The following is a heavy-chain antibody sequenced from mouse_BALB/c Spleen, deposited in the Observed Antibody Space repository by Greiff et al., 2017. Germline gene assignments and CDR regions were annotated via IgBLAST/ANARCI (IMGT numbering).Heavy chain of an antibody. CDR1: GYTFTSYT. D-gene: IGHD1-1*01. J-gene: IGHJ4*01. CDR2: INPSSGYT. Sequence: VQLQQSGAELARPGASVKMSCKASGYTFTSYTMHWVKQRPGQGLEWIGYINPSSGYTNYNQKFKDKATLNADKSSSTAYMQLSSLTSEDSAVYYCARRYYGSSNYAMDYWGQGTSVTVSS. V-gene: IGHV1-4*01. CDR3: ARRYYGSSNYAMDY.